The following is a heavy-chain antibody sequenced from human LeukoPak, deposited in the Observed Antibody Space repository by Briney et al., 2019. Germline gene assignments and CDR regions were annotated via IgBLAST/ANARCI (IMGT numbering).Heavy chain of an antibody. CDR1: GFTFSSYV. CDR3: ARVGIYGDYGRYFDY. Sequence: GGSLRLSCAASGFTFSSYVMHWVRQAPGKGLEWVSGINWNGGSIGYADSVKGRFTISRDNAKNSLYLQMNSLRAEDTALYYCARVGIYGDYGRYFDYWGQGTLVTVSS. D-gene: IGHD4-17*01. J-gene: IGHJ4*02. V-gene: IGHV3-20*04. CDR2: INWNGGSI.